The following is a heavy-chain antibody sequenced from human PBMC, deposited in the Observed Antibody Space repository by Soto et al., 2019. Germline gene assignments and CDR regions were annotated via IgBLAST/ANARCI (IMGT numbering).Heavy chain of an antibody. V-gene: IGHV4-31*03. D-gene: IGHD2-21*01. J-gene: IGHJ6*02. CDR2: ISYSGST. Sequence: QVQLQASGPGLVKPSQTLSLTCTVSGGSISSGGYYWRWIRQHPGKGLEWIGYISYSGSTYYNPSLKSRVTISVDASKNLFSLKLSAVTAADTAVYYCAASCVGCGGFNYYGMDVWGQGTTVTVSS. CDR1: GGSISSGGYY. CDR3: AASCVGCGGFNYYGMDV.